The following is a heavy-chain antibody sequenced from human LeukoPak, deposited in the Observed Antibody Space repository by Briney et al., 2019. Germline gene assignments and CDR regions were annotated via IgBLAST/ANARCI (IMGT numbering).Heavy chain of an antibody. V-gene: IGHV4-30-4*01. Sequence: PSQTLSLTCTVSGVSISSGDYYWSWIRQPPGKGLEWIGYIYYSGSTYYNPSLKSRVTISVDTSKNQFSLKLSSVTAADTAVYYCARHVNTVMDFDYWGQGTLVTVSS. D-gene: IGHD5-18*01. CDR2: IYYSGST. J-gene: IGHJ4*02. CDR1: GVSISSGDYY. CDR3: ARHVNTVMDFDY.